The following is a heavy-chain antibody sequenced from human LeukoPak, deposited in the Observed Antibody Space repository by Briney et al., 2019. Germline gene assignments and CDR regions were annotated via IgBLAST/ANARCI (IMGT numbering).Heavy chain of an antibody. Sequence: ASVKVSCKASGYTFTSYGISWVRQAPGQGLEWMGWISAYNGNTNYAQKLQGRVTTTTDTSTSTAYMELRSLRSDDTAVYYCARDHSSGWYYYYYGMDVWGQGTTVTVSS. CDR2: ISAYNGNT. CDR3: ARDHSSGWYYYYYGMDV. J-gene: IGHJ6*02. V-gene: IGHV1-18*01. CDR1: GYTFTSYG. D-gene: IGHD6-19*01.